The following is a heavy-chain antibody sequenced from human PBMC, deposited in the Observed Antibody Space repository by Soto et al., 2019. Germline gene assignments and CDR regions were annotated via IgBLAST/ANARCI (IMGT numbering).Heavy chain of an antibody. J-gene: IGHJ4*02. V-gene: IGHV4-31*03. D-gene: IGHD3-22*01. CDR1: GGSISSGNYY. CDR3: ASTYYNASSGPFDY. CDR2: IYYSGST. Sequence: PSETLSLTCTVSGGSISSGNYYWSWIRQHPGKGLEWIGYIYYSGSTYYNPSLKSRVTISVDTSKNQFSLKLSSVTAVDTAVYYCASTYYNASSGPFDYWGQGTLVTVS.